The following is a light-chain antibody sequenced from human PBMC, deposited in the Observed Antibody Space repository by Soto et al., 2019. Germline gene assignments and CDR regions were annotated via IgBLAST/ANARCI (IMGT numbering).Light chain of an antibody. Sequence: EIQMTQSPSTLSASVGDRVTITCRASQSISNWLAWYQQKPGKVPKLLIYKASSLESGVPSRFSGSGSWTEFTLTISSLQPDDFASYYCQQYNSYPLSFGGGTKVKIK. V-gene: IGKV1-5*03. CDR3: QQYNSYPLS. CDR1: QSISNW. J-gene: IGKJ4*01. CDR2: KAS.